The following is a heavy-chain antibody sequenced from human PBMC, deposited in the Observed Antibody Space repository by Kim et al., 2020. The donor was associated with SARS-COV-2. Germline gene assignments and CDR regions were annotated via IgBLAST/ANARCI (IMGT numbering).Heavy chain of an antibody. D-gene: IGHD3-16*02. CDR3: VRVGYDYVWGSYRDYYYYYGMVV. Sequence: GGSLRLSCAASGFTFSDYYMSWIRQAPGKGLEWVSYISSSSSYTNYADSVKGRFTISRDNAKNSLYLQMNSLRAEDTAVYYCVRVGYDYVWGSYRDYYYYYGMVVWGQGTTVTVSS. V-gene: IGHV3-11*05. CDR1: GFTFSDYY. CDR2: ISSSSSYT. J-gene: IGHJ6*02.